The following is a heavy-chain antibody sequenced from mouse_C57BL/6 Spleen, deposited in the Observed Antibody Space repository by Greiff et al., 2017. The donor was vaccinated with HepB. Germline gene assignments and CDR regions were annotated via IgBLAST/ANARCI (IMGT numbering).Heavy chain of an antibody. D-gene: IGHD1-1*01. CDR3: ARRGVVDSSYAMEY. CDR1: GYTFTSYW. J-gene: IGHJ4*01. Sequence: QVQLQQPGAELVKPGASVKMSCKASGYTFTSYWITWVKQRPGQGLEWIGDIYPGSGSTNYNEKFKSKATLTVDTSSSTAYMQLSSLTSEDSAVYYCARRGVVDSSYAMEYWGQGTSVTVSS. CDR2: IYPGSGST. V-gene: IGHV1-55*01.